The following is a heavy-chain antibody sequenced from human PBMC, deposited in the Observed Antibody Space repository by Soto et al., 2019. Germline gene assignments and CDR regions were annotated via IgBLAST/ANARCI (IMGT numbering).Heavy chain of an antibody. J-gene: IGHJ6*02. CDR1: GYTFSGYY. V-gene: IGHV1-2*02. CDR3: ARSLTEGYCTITGCYTRPLYGMDV. Sequence: ASVKVSCKASGYTFSGYYIHWLRQAPGQGLEWMGWINPNSGGTNYAQKFQGRVTVTRDTPTSTAYMELSRLTSDDPAVYYCARSLTEGYCTITGCYTRPLYGMDVWGQGTTVTVSS. CDR2: INPNSGGT. D-gene: IGHD2-2*02.